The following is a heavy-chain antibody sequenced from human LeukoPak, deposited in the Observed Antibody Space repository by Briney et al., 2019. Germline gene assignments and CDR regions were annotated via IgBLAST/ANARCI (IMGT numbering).Heavy chain of an antibody. Sequence: ASVKVSCKASGYTFTSYGIHWVRQAPGQGLEWMGWINTNTGNPTYAQGFTGRSVFSLETSVSTSYLQISSLKAEDTAVYYCARGSGYQLLSYYYYYMDVWGKGTTVTVSS. J-gene: IGHJ6*03. CDR1: GYTFTSYG. V-gene: IGHV7-4-1*02. CDR3: ARGSGYQLLSYYYYYMDV. CDR2: INTNTGNP. D-gene: IGHD2-2*01.